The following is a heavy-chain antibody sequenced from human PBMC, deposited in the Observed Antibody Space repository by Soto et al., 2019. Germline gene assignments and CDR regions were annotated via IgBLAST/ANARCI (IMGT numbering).Heavy chain of an antibody. J-gene: IGHJ6*02. D-gene: IGHD3-3*01. V-gene: IGHV1-18*01. CDR3: ARDLGGYDFWSGYSYYYYGMDV. Sequence: ASVKVSCKASGYTFTSYGISWVRQAPGQGLEWMGWISAYNGNTNYAQKLQGRVTMTTDTSTSTAYMELRSLRSDDTAVYYCARDLGGYDFWSGYSYYYYGMDVWGQGTTVTVSS. CDR2: ISAYNGNT. CDR1: GYTFTSYG.